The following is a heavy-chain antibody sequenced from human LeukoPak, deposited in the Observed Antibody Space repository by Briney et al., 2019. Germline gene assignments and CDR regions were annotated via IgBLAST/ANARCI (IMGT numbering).Heavy chain of an antibody. CDR3: AKDSLLRNYGVGYFDY. D-gene: IGHD1-7*01. CDR1: GLTFTSNA. J-gene: IGHJ4*02. V-gene: IGHV3-23*01. CDR2: ISGNGGST. Sequence: GGSLRPSCAAPGLTFTSNAMGWVPKAPGKGLRWFPAISGNGGSTYYADSVKGRFTISRDNSKNTLYLQMNSLRAEDTAVYYCAKDSLLRNYGVGYFDYWGQGTLVTVSS.